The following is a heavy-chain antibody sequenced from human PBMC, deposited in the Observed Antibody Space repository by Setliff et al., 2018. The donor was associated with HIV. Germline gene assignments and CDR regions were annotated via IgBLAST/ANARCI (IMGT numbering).Heavy chain of an antibody. Sequence: ASVKVSCKASRGTFGSYTITWPRQAPGQGPEWMGGVIPIFGTANYAQKFQGRVTITADTSTSTAYMEMTSLRSDDTAVYYCARGGYSSGHRWYFDLWGRGTLVTVSS. D-gene: IGHD6-19*01. V-gene: IGHV1-69*06. J-gene: IGHJ2*01. CDR2: VIPIFGTA. CDR3: ARGGYSSGHRWYFDL. CDR1: RGTFGSYT.